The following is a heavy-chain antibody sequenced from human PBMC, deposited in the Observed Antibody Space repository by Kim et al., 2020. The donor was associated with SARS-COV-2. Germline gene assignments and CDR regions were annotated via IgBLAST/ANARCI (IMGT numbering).Heavy chain of an antibody. V-gene: IGHV3-30*18. CDR3: AKGGPYYYDSSGSPDY. CDR2: ISYDGSNK. J-gene: IGHJ4*01. Sequence: LSLTCAASGFTFSSYGMHWVRQAPGKGLEWVAVISYDGSNKYYADSVKGRFTISRDNSKNTLYLQMNSLRAEDTAVYYCAKGGPYYYDSSGSPDYWG. CDR1: GFTFSSYG. D-gene: IGHD3-22*01.